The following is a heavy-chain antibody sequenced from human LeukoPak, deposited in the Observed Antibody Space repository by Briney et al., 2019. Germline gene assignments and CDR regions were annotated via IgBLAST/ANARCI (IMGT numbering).Heavy chain of an antibody. CDR2: IWYDGSNK. J-gene: IGHJ4*02. D-gene: IGHD6-6*01. V-gene: IGHV3-33*01. CDR1: GFTFSSYG. CDR3: AREGYSSSSFDY. Sequence: GGSLRLSCAASGFTFSSYGMHWVRQAPGKGLEWVAVIWYDGSNKYYADSVKGRFTISRDNSKNTLYLQMNSLRAEDTAVYYCAREGYSSSSFDYWGQGTLVTISS.